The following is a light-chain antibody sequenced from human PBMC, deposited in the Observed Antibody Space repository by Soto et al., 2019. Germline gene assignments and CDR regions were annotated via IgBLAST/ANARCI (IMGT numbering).Light chain of an antibody. Sequence: QSVLTQSPSASASLGASVKLTCTLSSGHSSYAIAWHQQQPEKGPRYLMKLNSDGSHSKGDGIPDRFSGSSSGAERYLTISVPPSEDEADYYCQTWGTGLLVFGGGTKLTVL. J-gene: IGLJ3*02. V-gene: IGLV4-69*01. CDR1: SGHSSYA. CDR2: LNSDGSH. CDR3: QTWGTGLLV.